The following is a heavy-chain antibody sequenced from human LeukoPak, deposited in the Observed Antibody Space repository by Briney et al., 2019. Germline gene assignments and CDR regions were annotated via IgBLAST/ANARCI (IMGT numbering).Heavy chain of an antibody. Sequence: SETLSLTCTVSGGSISSYYWSWVRQPPGKGLEWIGYIYYSGSTNYNPSLKSRVTISVDTSKNQFSLKLSSVTAADTAVYYCARHPPQGYSSGLYYFDYWGQGTLVTVSS. CDR1: GGSISSYY. V-gene: IGHV4-59*08. D-gene: IGHD6-19*01. J-gene: IGHJ4*02. CDR2: IYYSGST. CDR3: ARHPPQGYSSGLYYFDY.